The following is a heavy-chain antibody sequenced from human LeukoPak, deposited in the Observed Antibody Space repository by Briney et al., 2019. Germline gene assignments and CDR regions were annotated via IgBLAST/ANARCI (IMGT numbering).Heavy chain of an antibody. CDR3: ARGASLDSGTLYFDY. Sequence: SETLSLTCAVYGESFSGFYWSWIRQPPGKGLEWIGETNHNGSTNYNPSLKSRVTISVDTSKNQFSLKLSSVTAADTAVYYCARGASLDSGTLYFDYWGQGALVTVSS. J-gene: IGHJ4*02. V-gene: IGHV4-34*01. D-gene: IGHD6-25*01. CDR2: TNHNGST. CDR1: GESFSGFY.